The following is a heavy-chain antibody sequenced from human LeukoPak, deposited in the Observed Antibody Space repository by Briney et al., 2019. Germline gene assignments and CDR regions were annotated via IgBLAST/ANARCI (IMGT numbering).Heavy chain of an antibody. J-gene: IGHJ5*02. D-gene: IGHD2-2*02. Sequence: SETLSLTCAVYGGSFSGYYWSWIRQPPGKGLEWIASIYSSGIIYYNPSLKSRVTISVDTSQNQFSLKLSSVTAADTAVYYCARHPHCSSGSCYSWFDPWGQGTLVTVSS. CDR2: IYSSGII. CDR3: ARHPHCSSGSCYSWFDP. CDR1: GGSFSGYY. V-gene: IGHV4-34*01.